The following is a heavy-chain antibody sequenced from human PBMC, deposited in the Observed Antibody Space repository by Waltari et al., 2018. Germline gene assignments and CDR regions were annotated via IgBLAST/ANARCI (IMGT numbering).Heavy chain of an antibody. CDR3: ARARVYGSGRDY. J-gene: IGHJ4*02. CDR2: INHSGST. Sequence: QVQLQQWGAGLLKPSETLSLTCAVYGGSFSGYYWSWIRQPPGKGLEWIGEINHSGSTNYNPSLKSRVTISVDTSKNQFSLKLSSVTAADTAVYYCARARVYGSGRDYWGQGTLVTVSS. D-gene: IGHD3-10*01. CDR1: GGSFSGYY. V-gene: IGHV4-34*01.